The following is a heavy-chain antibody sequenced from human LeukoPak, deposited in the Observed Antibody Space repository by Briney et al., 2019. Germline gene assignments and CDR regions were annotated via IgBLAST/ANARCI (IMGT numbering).Heavy chain of an antibody. CDR2: ISAYNGNT. D-gene: IGHD4-11*01. CDR1: GYTFTSYG. Sequence: ASVKVSCKASGYTFTSYGISWVRQAPGQGLEWMGWISAYNGNTNYAQKLQGRVTMTTDTSTSTAYMELRRLRYDDTAVYYCARFYSNYQPADYWGQGTLVTVSS. V-gene: IGHV1-18*01. CDR3: ARFYSNYQPADY. J-gene: IGHJ4*02.